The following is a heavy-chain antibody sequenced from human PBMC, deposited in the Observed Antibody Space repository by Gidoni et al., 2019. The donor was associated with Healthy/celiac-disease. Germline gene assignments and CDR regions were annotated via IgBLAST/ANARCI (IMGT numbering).Heavy chain of an antibody. CDR2: ISSSGSTI. D-gene: IGHD3-3*01. V-gene: IGHV3-48*03. CDR3: AREPLDLSFDY. CDR1: GFTFSSYE. J-gene: IGHJ4*02. Sequence: EVQLVESGGGLVQPGGSLRLSCAASGFTFSSYEMNWVRQAPGKGLEWVSYISSSGSTIYYADSVKGRFTISRDNAKNSLYLQMNSLRAEDTAVYYCAREPLDLSFDYWGQGTLVTVSS.